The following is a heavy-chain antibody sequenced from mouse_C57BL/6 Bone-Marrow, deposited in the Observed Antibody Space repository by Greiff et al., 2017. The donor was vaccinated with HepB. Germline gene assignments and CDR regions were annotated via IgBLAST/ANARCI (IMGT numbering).Heavy chain of an antibody. CDR1: GFSLTSYG. D-gene: IGHD1-1*01. CDR2: IWSGGST. J-gene: IGHJ4*01. V-gene: IGHV2-2*01. Sequence: VQLKQSGPGLVQPSQSLSITCTVSGFSLTSYGVHWVRQSPGKGLEWLGVIWSGGSTDYNAAFISRLSISKDNSKSQVFFKMNSLQADDTAIYYCAAHYYYGSYYYAMDYWGQGTSVTVSS. CDR3: AAHYYYGSYYYAMDY.